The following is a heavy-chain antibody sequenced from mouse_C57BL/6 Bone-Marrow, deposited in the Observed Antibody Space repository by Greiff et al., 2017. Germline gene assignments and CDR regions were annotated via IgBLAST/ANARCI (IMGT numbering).Heavy chain of an antibody. D-gene: IGHD1-1*01. CDR3: ARALYYYGSSYTYYLDY. J-gene: IGHJ2*01. Sequence: QVTLKVSGPGILQSSQTLSLTCSFSGFSLSPSGMGVSWIRQPSGKGLEWLAHIYWDDDKRYNPSLKSRLTISTDTSRNQVFLKITSVDTADTATYYCARALYYYGSSYTYYLDYWGQGTTLTVSS. CDR1: GFSLSPSGMG. V-gene: IGHV8-12*01. CDR2: IYWDDDK.